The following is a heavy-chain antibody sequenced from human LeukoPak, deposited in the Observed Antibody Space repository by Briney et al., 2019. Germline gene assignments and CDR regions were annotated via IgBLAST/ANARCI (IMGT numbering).Heavy chain of an antibody. CDR3: ARHYCINGVCYPLY. D-gene: IGHD2-8*01. CDR1: GYSFTNYW. CDR2: MYPGDSDT. J-gene: IGHJ4*02. Sequence: GESLKISCKGSGYSFTNYWIGWVRQMPGKGLEWMGIMYPGDSDTRYSPSFQGQVTISADKSISTAYLQWSSLKASDTAMYYCARHYCINGVCYPLYWGQGTLATVSS. V-gene: IGHV5-51*01.